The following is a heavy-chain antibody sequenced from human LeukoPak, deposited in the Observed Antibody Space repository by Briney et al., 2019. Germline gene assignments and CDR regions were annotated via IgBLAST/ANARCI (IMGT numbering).Heavy chain of an antibody. V-gene: IGHV3-30*03. CDR2: ISDDGSKK. CDR1: GFIFSNFG. Sequence: GGSLRLSCAVSGFIFSNFGMHWVRQTPGKGLEWVAVISDDGSKKYSADSVKGRFTISRDDSKNTLYLQMNSLRAEDTAIYYCATDVGTVFFDNWGQGTVVTVSS. D-gene: IGHD3/OR15-3a*01. J-gene: IGHJ4*02. CDR3: ATDVGTVFFDN.